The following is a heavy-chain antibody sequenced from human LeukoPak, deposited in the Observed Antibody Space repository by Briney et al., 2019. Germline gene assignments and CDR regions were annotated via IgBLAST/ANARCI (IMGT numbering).Heavy chain of an antibody. CDR1: GFTFDDYG. J-gene: IGHJ4*02. CDR3: AKGRRPNSYFDY. CDR2: INWNGGST. V-gene: IGHV3-20*01. D-gene: IGHD1-1*01. Sequence: GGSLRLSCAASGFTFDDYGMSWVRQAPGKGLEWVSGINWNGGSTGYADSVKGRFTISRDNAKNSLYLQMNSLRAEDTALYHCAKGRRPNSYFDYWGQGTLVTVSS.